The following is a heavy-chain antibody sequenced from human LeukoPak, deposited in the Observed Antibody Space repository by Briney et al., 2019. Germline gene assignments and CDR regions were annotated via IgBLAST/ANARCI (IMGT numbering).Heavy chain of an antibody. V-gene: IGHV4-61*01. J-gene: IGHJ4*02. CDR3: ARAAPLGLRGVDY. D-gene: IGHD3-16*01. CDR2: IYYSGST. CDR1: GGSVSSGSYY. Sequence: SETLSLTCTVSGGSVSSGSYYWGWIRQPPGKGLEWIGYIYYSGSTNYNPSLKSRVTISVDTSKNQFSLKLSSVTAADTAVYYCARAAPLGLRGVDYWGQGTLVTVSS.